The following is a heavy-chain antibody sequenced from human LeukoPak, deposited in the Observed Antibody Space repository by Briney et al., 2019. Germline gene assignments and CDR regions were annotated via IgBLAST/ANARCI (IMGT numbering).Heavy chain of an antibody. CDR2: INHSGST. J-gene: IGHJ4*02. CDR3: ARGRGYCSSTSCYAKGRSAAGGFDY. D-gene: IGHD2-2*03. V-gene: IGHV4-34*01. Sequence: SETLSLTCTVSGASISSFYWSWIRQSPGKGLEWIGEINHSGSTNYNPSLKSRVTISVDTSKNQFSLKLSSVTAADTAVYYCARGRGYCSSTSCYAKGRSAAGGFDYWGQGTLVTVSS. CDR1: GASISSFY.